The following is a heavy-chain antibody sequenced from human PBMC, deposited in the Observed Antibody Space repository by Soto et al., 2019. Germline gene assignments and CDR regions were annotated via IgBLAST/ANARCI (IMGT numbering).Heavy chain of an antibody. Sequence: ASVKVSCKASGFTFTSSAMQWVRQARGQRLEWIGWIVVGSGNTNYAQKFQERVTITRDMSTSTAYMELSSLRSEDTAVYYCAKDGLELRFDYWGQGTLVTVSS. J-gene: IGHJ4*02. V-gene: IGHV1-58*02. CDR3: AKDGLELRFDY. D-gene: IGHD1-7*01. CDR1: GFTFTSSA. CDR2: IVVGSGNT.